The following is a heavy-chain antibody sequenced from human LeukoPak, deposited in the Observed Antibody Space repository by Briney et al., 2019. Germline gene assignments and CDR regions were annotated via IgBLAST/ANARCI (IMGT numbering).Heavy chain of an antibody. J-gene: IGHJ5*02. CDR3: AKEIGQWLVRYWFDP. CDR2: ISYDGSNK. D-gene: IGHD6-19*01. V-gene: IGHV3-30*18. Sequence: GGSLRLSCAASGFTFSSYGMHWVRQAPGKGLEWLAVISYDGSNKYYADSVKGRFTISRDNSKNTLYLQMNSLRAEDKAVYYCAKEIGQWLVRYWFDPWGQGTLVTVSS. CDR1: GFTFSSYG.